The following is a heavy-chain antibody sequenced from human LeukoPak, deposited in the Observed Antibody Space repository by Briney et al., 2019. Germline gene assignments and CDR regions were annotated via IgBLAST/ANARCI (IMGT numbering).Heavy chain of an antibody. D-gene: IGHD6-13*01. CDR2: IYYSGST. V-gene: IGHV4-59*01. J-gene: IGHJ6*02. CDR3: ARDSPIASPEKHYYYYYGMDV. Sequence: SETLSLTCTVSGGSIGSYYWSWIRQPPGKGLEWIGYIYYSGSTNYNPSLKSRVTISVDTSKNQFSLKLSSVTAADTAVYYCARDSPIASPEKHYYYYYGMDVWGQGTTVTVSS. CDR1: GGSIGSYY.